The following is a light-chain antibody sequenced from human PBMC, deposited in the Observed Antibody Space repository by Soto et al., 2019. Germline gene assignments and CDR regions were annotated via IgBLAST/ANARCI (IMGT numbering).Light chain of an antibody. Sequence: QSALAQPASVSGSPGQSITISCTGGSSDVGAYNYVSWYQQHPGKAPRLIIYEVTNRPSGLSNRFSGSKSGSTAYLTISRLQTEDEADYLCASKSRGHSVVFGGGTKLTVL. V-gene: IGLV2-14*01. J-gene: IGLJ2*01. CDR3: ASKSRGHSVV. CDR1: SSDVGAYNY. CDR2: EVT.